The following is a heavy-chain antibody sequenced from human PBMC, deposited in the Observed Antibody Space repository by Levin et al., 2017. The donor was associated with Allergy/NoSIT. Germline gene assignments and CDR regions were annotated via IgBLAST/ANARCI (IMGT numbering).Heavy chain of an antibody. CDR2: ISPDGTTT. V-gene: IGHV3-74*01. CDR1: GFAFSNYW. CDR3: ARLKNIFVGSGEVDP. J-gene: IGHJ5*02. Sequence: ETLSLTCAASGFAFSNYWMHWVRQAPGKGLVWVSRISPDGTTTTYVDSVKGRFTVSRDNAKNTLSLQMNSLRAEDTAVYYCARLKNIFVGSGEVDPWGQGTLVTVSS. D-gene: IGHD3-3*02.